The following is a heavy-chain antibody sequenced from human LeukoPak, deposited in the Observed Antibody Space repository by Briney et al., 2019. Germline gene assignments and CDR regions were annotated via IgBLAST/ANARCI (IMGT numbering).Heavy chain of an antibody. Sequence: SGGSLRLSCAASGFTFSSYWMHWVRQAPGKGLVWVSRIITDGSSTNYADSVKGRFTISRDNAKNTLYLQMNSLRAEDTAVYYCARRLYSSSWYYFDYWGQGTLVTVSS. V-gene: IGHV3-74*01. J-gene: IGHJ4*02. CDR2: IITDGSST. CDR1: GFTFSSYW. CDR3: ARRLYSSSWYYFDY. D-gene: IGHD6-13*01.